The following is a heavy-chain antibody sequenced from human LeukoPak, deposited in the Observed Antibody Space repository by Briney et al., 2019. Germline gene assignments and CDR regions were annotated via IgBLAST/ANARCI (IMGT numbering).Heavy chain of an antibody. CDR3: ARQRYTGDSSGTFDY. D-gene: IGHD3-22*01. CDR1: GVSISSYY. CDR2: IYHSGST. J-gene: IGHJ4*02. Sequence: SETLSLTCTVSGVSISSYYWSWIRQPPGKGLEWIGEIYHSGSTNYNPSLKSRVTISVDKSKNQFSLKLSSVTAADTAVYYCARQRYTGDSSGTFDYWGQGTLVTVSS. V-gene: IGHV4-59*08.